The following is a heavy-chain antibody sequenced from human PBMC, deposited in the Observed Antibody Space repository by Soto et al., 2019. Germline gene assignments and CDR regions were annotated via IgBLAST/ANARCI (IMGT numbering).Heavy chain of an antibody. Sequence: PGGSLRLCCAASGFTFSSYGMSWVRQAPGKGLEWVSVISDGGGSTFYADSVKGRFTISRDNSKNTLYLQMNGLRADDTAVYYCARLIGNSWLDSWGQGTLVTVSS. CDR3: ARLIGNSWLDS. V-gene: IGHV3-23*01. D-gene: IGHD2-8*01. J-gene: IGHJ5*01. CDR1: GFTFSSYG. CDR2: ISDGGGST.